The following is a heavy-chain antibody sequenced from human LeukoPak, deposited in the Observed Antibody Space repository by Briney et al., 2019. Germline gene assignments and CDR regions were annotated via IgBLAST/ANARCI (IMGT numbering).Heavy chain of an antibody. J-gene: IGHJ4*02. Sequence: PGGSLRLSCAASGFTFSSYWMSWVRQAPGKGLEWVANIKQGGSEKYYVDSVKGRFTISRDSAKKSVYLQMNSLRGEDTAMYYCATDGGPFDNWGQGTLVTVSS. V-gene: IGHV3-7*01. CDR2: IKQGGSEK. CDR1: GFTFSSYW. CDR3: ATDGGPFDN. D-gene: IGHD3-3*01.